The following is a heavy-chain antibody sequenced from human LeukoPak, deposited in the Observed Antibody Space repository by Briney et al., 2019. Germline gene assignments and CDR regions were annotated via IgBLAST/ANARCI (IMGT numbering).Heavy chain of an antibody. CDR3: ARLYCTNGVCLPADAFDI. V-gene: IGHV1-2*02. CDR2: INPNGGGA. D-gene: IGHD2-8*01. Sequence: ASVKVSCKASGYNFVGYSIHWLRQVPGQGLEWMGWINPNGGGASYAQKFQGRVTMTRDTSIRTVYMELSRLKSDDSAVHYCARLYCTNGVCLPADAFDIWGQGTMVTVSS. CDR1: GYNFVGYS. J-gene: IGHJ3*02.